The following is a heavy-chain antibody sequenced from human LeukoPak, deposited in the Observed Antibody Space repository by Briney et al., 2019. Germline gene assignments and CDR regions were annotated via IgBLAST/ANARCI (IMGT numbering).Heavy chain of an antibody. D-gene: IGHD6-19*01. Sequence: GGSLRLSCTASGFSFSGHWMHWARQLPGKGLVWVSRINSDGSSTSYADSVKGRFTISRDNAKNTLYLQMNSLRAEDTAVYYCARELSRYSSGWFDLWGQGTLVTVSS. V-gene: IGHV3-74*01. CDR1: GFSFSGHW. CDR2: INSDGSST. J-gene: IGHJ5*02. CDR3: ARELSRYSSGWFDL.